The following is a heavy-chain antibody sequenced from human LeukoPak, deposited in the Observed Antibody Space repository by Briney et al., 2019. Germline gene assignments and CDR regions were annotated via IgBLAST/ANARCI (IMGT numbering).Heavy chain of an antibody. CDR3: AKGGPVTIAGYYYYMDV. CDR2: IRYDGSNK. J-gene: IGHJ6*03. Sequence: GGTLRLSCAASGFTFSSYGMSWVRQAPGKGLEWVAFIRYDGSNKYYADSVKGRFTISRDNSKNTLYLQMNSLRAEDTAVYYCAKGGPVTIAGYYYYMDVWGKGTTVTISS. D-gene: IGHD4-17*01. V-gene: IGHV3-30*02. CDR1: GFTFSSYG.